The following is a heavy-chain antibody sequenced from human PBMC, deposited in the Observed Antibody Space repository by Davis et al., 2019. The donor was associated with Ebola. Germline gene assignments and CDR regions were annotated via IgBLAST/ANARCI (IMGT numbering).Heavy chain of an antibody. CDR1: GFTFNIYE. CDR2: ISDSGSAT. Sequence: GGSLRLSCAASGFTFNIYEMNWVRQAPGKGLEWISYISDSGSATYYTDSVKGRFTISRDNAKNSLYLQMNSLRAEDTAVYYCARGEAAGTPFDYWGQGTLVTVSS. V-gene: IGHV3-48*03. D-gene: IGHD6-13*01. CDR3: ARGEAAGTPFDY. J-gene: IGHJ4*02.